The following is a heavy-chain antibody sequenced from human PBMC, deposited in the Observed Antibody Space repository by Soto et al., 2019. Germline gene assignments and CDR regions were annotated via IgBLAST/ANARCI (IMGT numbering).Heavy chain of an antibody. Sequence: QVQLQESGPGLVKPSQTLSLTCTVSGGSISSGDYYWSWIRQPPGKGLEWIGYIYYSGSTYYNPSLTSRVTISVDTSKNQFSLKLSSVTAADTAVYYCARATIYYGSGSYFNYWGQGTLVTVSS. CDR2: IYYSGST. D-gene: IGHD3-10*01. CDR1: GGSISSGDYY. V-gene: IGHV4-30-4*01. CDR3: ARATIYYGSGSYFNY. J-gene: IGHJ4*02.